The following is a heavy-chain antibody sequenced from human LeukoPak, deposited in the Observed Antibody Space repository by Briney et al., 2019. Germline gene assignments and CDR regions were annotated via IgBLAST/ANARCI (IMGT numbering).Heavy chain of an antibody. J-gene: IGHJ4*02. V-gene: IGHV3-64*01. Sequence: GGSLRLSCAASGFTFSSYAMHWVRQAPGKGLEYVSAISSNGGSTYYANSVKGRFTISRDNSKNTLYLQMGSLRAEDMAVYYCARGGVLRYFDRLLDYWGQGTLVTVSS. D-gene: IGHD3-9*01. CDR2: ISSNGGST. CDR1: GFTFSSYA. CDR3: ARGGVLRYFDRLLDY.